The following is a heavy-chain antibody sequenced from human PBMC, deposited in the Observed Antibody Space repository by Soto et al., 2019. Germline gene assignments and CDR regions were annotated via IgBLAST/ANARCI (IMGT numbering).Heavy chain of an antibody. J-gene: IGHJ4*02. CDR2: ISGSGGST. Sequence: GGSLRLSCAASGFTFSSYAMSWVRQAPGKGLEWVSAISGSGGSTYYADSVKGRFTISRDNSKNTLYLQMNSLRAEDTAVYYCARARIAAARPYPNFDYWGQGTLVTVSS. D-gene: IGHD6-13*01. CDR3: ARARIAAARPYPNFDY. V-gene: IGHV3-23*01. CDR1: GFTFSSYA.